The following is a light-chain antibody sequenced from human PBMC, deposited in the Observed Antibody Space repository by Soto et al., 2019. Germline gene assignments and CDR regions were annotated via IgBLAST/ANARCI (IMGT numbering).Light chain of an antibody. CDR3: QQLFDSPIT. J-gene: IGKJ5*01. Sequence: DIQMTQSPSTLSASVGDRVTITCRASQSITSWLARYQQKPGKAPKLLMYDASSLESGVPSRFSATVSGTEFSLTITSLQPEDFATYYCQQLFDSPITFGQGTRLEN. CDR2: DAS. CDR1: QSITSW. V-gene: IGKV1-5*01.